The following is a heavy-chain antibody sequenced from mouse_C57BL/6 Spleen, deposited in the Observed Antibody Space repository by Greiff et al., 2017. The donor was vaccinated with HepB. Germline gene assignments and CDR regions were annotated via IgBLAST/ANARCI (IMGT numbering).Heavy chain of an antibody. CDR2: IWGGGST. D-gene: IGHD1-1*01. CDR1: GFSLTSYG. J-gene: IGHJ4*01. CDR3: AKHGYYGSSYVHYAMDY. Sequence: QVQLKESGPGLVAPSQSLSITCTVSGFSLTSYGVDWVRQPPGKGLEWLGVIWGGGSTNYNSALMSRLSISKDNSKSQVFLKMNSLLTDDTAMYYCAKHGYYGSSYVHYAMDYWGQGTSVTVSS. V-gene: IGHV2-9*01.